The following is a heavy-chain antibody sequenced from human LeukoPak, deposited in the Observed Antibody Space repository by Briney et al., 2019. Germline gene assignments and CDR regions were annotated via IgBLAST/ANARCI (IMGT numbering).Heavy chain of an antibody. V-gene: IGHV3-48*03. CDR1: GFTFSSYE. J-gene: IGHJ3*02. CDR3: ASFTSSGWYYDAFDI. CDR2: ISSSGSTI. D-gene: IGHD6-19*01. Sequence: GGSLRLSCAASGFTFSSYEMNWVRQAPGKGLEWVSYISSSGSTIYYADSVKGRFTISRDNAKNSLYLQMNSLRAEDTAVYYCASFTSSGWYYDAFDIWGQGTMVTVSS.